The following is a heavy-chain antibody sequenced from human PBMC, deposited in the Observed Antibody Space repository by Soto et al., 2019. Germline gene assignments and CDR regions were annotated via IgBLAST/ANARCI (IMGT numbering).Heavy chain of an antibody. Sequence: EVQLVESGGGLVQPAPPPPPPRPRLGSHFTDSALHCVRQPSATGLEWIGRIRGRSKKFATSYATSVRGRFSLSRDDSKNTAYLQMNSLRDDDTGVYFCTGRGGDSLQDIWGQGTLVTVSS. CDR1: GSHFTDSA. D-gene: IGHD4-17*01. CDR3: TGRGGDSLQDI. CDR2: IRGRSKKFAT. V-gene: IGHV3-73*01. J-gene: IGHJ4*02.